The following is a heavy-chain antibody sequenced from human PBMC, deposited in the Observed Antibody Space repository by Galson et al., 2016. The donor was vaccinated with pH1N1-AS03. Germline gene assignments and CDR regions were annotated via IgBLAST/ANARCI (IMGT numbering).Heavy chain of an antibody. CDR1: GDSTNINTCY. Sequence: SETLSLTCSVSGDSTNINTCYWGWIRQPPGKGLEWIGSVYYDGNTYYNPSLKSRATISVDTSKNLFSPKLTSVTAADTAVYYCARTRAARPADAFDVWGQGTTVTVSS. J-gene: IGHJ3*01. V-gene: IGHV4-39*07. CDR3: ARTRAARPADAFDV. D-gene: IGHD6-6*01. CDR2: VYYDGNT.